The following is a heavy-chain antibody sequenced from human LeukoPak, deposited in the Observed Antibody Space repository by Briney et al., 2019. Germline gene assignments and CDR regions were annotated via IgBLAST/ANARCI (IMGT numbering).Heavy chain of an antibody. J-gene: IGHJ3*02. D-gene: IGHD2-15*01. V-gene: IGHV3-48*02. CDR2: ISSSSSTI. CDR1: GFTFSSYS. Sequence: GGSLRLSCAASGFTFSSYSMNWVRQAPGKGLEWVSYISSSSSTIYYADSAKGRFTISRDNAKNSLYLQMNSLRDEDTAVYYCARDFVVVVAATLNAFDIWGQGTMVTVSS. CDR3: ARDFVVVVAATLNAFDI.